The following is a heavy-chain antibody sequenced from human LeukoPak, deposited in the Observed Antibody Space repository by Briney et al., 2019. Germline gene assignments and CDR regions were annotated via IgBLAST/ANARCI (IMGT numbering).Heavy chain of an antibody. Sequence: SETLSLTCTVSSGSISSYYWSWIRQPPGKGLEWIGYIYYSGSTNYNPSLKSRVTISVDTSKNQFSLKVNSVPAADTAVYYCARAEGSSWYTRTWFDPWGQGTLVTVSS. J-gene: IGHJ5*02. CDR3: ARAEGSSWYTRTWFDP. D-gene: IGHD6-13*01. CDR2: IYYSGST. CDR1: SGSISSYY. V-gene: IGHV4-59*01.